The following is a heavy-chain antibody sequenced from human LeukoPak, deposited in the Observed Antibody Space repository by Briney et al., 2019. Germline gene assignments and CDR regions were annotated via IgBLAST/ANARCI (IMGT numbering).Heavy chain of an antibody. CDR1: GGSFSGYY. J-gene: IGHJ4*02. V-gene: IGHV4-34*01. CDR3: ARGTSLRCYDY. Sequence: TETLSLTCAVYGGSFSGYYWSWIRQPPGKGLEWIGEINHSGSTNYNPSLKSRVTISVDTSKNQFSLKLSSVTAADTAVYYCARGTSLRCYDYWGQGTLVTVSS. CDR2: INHSGST. D-gene: IGHD4-17*01.